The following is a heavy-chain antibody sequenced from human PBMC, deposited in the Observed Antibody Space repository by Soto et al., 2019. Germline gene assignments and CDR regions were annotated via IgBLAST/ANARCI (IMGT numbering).Heavy chain of an antibody. D-gene: IGHD6-6*01. CDR2: ISGSGGNT. J-gene: IGHJ4*02. V-gene: IGHV3-23*01. Sequence: EVQLLESGGGLVQPGGSLRLSCTASGFAFSSYAMSWVRQAPGKGLEWVSAISGSGGNTYYADSVKGRFTISRDNSKNTLYLPMNSLRAEDTAVYYCAKSITARPFDYWGQGALVTVSS. CDR3: AKSITARPFDY. CDR1: GFAFSSYA.